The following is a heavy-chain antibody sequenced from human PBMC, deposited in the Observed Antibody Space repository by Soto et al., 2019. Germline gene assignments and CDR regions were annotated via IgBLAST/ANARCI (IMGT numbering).Heavy chain of an antibody. J-gene: IGHJ6*02. CDR3: ARHRGYDSSGYYYYYGMDV. D-gene: IGHD3-22*01. Sequence: GESLKISCKGSGYSFTSYWISWVRQMPGKGLEWMGRIDPSDSYTNYGPSFQGHVTISADKSISTAYLQWSSLKASDTAMYYCARHRGYDSSGYYYYYGMDVWGQGTTVTVSS. V-gene: IGHV5-10-1*01. CDR2: IDPSDSYT. CDR1: GYSFTSYW.